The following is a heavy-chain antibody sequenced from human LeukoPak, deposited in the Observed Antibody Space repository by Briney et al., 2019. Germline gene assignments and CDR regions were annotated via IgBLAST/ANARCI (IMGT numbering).Heavy chain of an antibody. CDR3: ARGRITMVRGVSANWFDP. D-gene: IGHD3-10*01. CDR1: GYTFTSYD. V-gene: IGHV1-8*01. Sequence: ASVKVSCKASGYTFTSYDINWVRQATGQGLEWMGWMNPNSGNTGYAQKFQGRVTMTRNTSISTAYMELSSLRSEDTAVYYCARGRITMVRGVSANWFDPWGQGTLVTVSS. J-gene: IGHJ5*02. CDR2: MNPNSGNT.